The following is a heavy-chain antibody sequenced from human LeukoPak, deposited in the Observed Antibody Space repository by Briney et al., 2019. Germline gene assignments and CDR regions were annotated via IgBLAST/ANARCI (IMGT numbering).Heavy chain of an antibody. CDR2: IYTSGST. CDR3: ARHVTVVVVAATQEFDY. V-gene: IGHV4-4*07. Sequence: PSETLSLTCTVSGGSISSYYWSWIRQPAGKGLEWIGRIYTSGSTNYNPSLKSRVTMSVDTSKNQFSLKLSSVTAADTAVYYCARHVTVVVVAATQEFDYWGQGTLVTVSS. CDR1: GGSISSYY. J-gene: IGHJ4*02. D-gene: IGHD2-15*01.